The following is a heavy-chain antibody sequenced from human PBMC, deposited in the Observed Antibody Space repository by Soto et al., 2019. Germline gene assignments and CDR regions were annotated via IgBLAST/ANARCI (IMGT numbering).Heavy chain of an antibody. Sequence: GASVKVSCKASGYTFTGYYMHWVRQAPGQGLEWMGWISPDSGGTNYAQKFQGRVTMTRDTSITTAYMELSSLRSDDTAVYFCARDSRYCTSTSCYYFDSWGQGSQVTVSS. CDR3: ARDSRYCTSTSCYYFDS. V-gene: IGHV1-2*02. CDR1: GYTFTGYY. J-gene: IGHJ4*02. D-gene: IGHD2-2*01. CDR2: ISPDSGGT.